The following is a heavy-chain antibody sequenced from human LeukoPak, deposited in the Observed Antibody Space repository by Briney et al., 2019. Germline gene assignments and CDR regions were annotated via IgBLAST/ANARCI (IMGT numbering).Heavy chain of an antibody. V-gene: IGHV1-3*01. J-gene: IGHJ3*02. Sequence: GASVKVSCKASGYTFTSYAMHWVRQAPGQRLEWMGWINAGNGNTKYSQKFQGRVTITRDTSASTAYTELSSLRSEDTAVYYCARVQQQLDPAVDAFDIWGQGTMVTVSS. CDR1: GYTFTSYA. CDR2: INAGNGNT. D-gene: IGHD6-13*01. CDR3: ARVQQQLDPAVDAFDI.